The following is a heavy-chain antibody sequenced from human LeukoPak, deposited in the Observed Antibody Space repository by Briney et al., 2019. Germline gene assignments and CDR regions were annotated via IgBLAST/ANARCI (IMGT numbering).Heavy chain of an antibody. Sequence: PGGSLRLSCAASGFTLSSYGMHWVRQAPGKGLEWVAVIWYDGSNKYYADSVKGRFTISRDNSKNTLYLQMNSLRAEDTAVYYCARDHLLSSGWHQSDAFDIWGQGTMVTVSS. J-gene: IGHJ3*02. V-gene: IGHV3-33*01. CDR1: GFTLSSYG. D-gene: IGHD6-19*01. CDR3: ARDHLLSSGWHQSDAFDI. CDR2: IWYDGSNK.